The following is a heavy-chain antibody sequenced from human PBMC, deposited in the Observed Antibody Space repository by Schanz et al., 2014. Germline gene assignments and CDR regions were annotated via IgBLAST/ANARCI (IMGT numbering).Heavy chain of an antibody. CDR2: ISAYTNNT. Sequence: QGQLVQSGPEVKEPGASVKVSCEASRYTFNTYGLNWVRQAPGQGLEWMGWISAYTNNTNYAQKVQGRVTMTTDTATGTAYMELSSLRSEDTAVYYCARDGGEVVRGVIEGVNHYYYGMDVWGQGTTVTVSS. V-gene: IGHV1-18*01. D-gene: IGHD3-10*01. J-gene: IGHJ6*02. CDR3: ARDGGEVVRGVIEGVNHYYYGMDV. CDR1: RYTFNTYG.